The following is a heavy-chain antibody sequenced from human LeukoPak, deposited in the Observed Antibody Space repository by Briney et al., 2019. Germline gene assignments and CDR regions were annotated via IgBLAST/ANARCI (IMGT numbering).Heavy chain of an antibody. V-gene: IGHV3-7*05. CDR1: GFTFSGDW. J-gene: IGHJ6*02. D-gene: IGHD1-26*01. CDR2: IKEDGSEK. CDR3: ARWPDSGMHGMDV. Sequence: GGSLRLSCAASGFTFSGDWMNWVRQAPGKGLEWVANIKEDGSEKNYVDSVKGRFTISRDNARNSMFLQMNTLRAEDTAVYYCARWPDSGMHGMDVWGRGTTVTVS.